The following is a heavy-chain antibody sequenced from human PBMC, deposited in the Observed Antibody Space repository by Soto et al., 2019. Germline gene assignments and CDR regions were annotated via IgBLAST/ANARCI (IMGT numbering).Heavy chain of an antibody. CDR1: GYTFTSYG. D-gene: IGHD1-1*01. V-gene: IGHV1-18*01. Sequence: QVHLVQSGAEVKKPGASVKVSCKASGYTFTSYGITWVRQAPGQGLGWMGWISAHNGNTDHAQKLQGRVIVTRATSTSTAYMELSSLRSDDTDVYYCARGRYGDYWGQGALVTVSS. CDR2: ISAHNGNT. CDR3: ARGRYGDY. J-gene: IGHJ4*02.